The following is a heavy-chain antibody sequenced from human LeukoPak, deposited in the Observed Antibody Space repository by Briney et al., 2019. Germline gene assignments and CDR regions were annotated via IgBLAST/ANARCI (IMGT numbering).Heavy chain of an antibody. J-gene: IGHJ4*02. Sequence: ASVKVSCKASGYTFTGYYMHWVRQAPGQGLEWMGWINPNSGGTNYAQKFQGRVTMTRDTSISTAYMELSRLRSDDTAVYYCARDLRPTYYYDSSGYYPYYFDYWGQGTLDTVSS. D-gene: IGHD3-22*01. CDR2: INPNSGGT. CDR1: GYTFTGYY. V-gene: IGHV1-2*02. CDR3: ARDLRPTYYYDSSGYYPYYFDY.